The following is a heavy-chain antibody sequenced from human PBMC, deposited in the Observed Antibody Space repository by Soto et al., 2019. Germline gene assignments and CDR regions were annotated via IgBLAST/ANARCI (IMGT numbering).Heavy chain of an antibody. V-gene: IGHV3-15*01. CDR1: GFTFSNAW. J-gene: IGHJ1*01. CDR3: PTGVDQWLVQFFQH. D-gene: IGHD6-19*01. CDR2: IKSKTDGGTT. Sequence: GGSLRLSCAASGFTFSNAWMSWVRQAPGKGLEWVGRIKSKTDGGTTDYAAPVKGRFTISRDDSKNTLYRQMNSLKTEDTAVYSCPTGVDQWLVQFFQHWGQGTLVTVSS.